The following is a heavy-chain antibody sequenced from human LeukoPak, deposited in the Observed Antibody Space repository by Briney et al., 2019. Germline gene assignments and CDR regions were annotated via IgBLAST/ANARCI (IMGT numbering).Heavy chain of an antibody. J-gene: IGHJ4*02. CDR3: ARDLSGSYMSDY. CDR2: ISHDRSNN. CDR1: GFTFSNYA. D-gene: IGHD3-10*01. V-gene: IGHV3-30-3*01. Sequence: GGSLRLSCAASGFTFSNYAMHWARQAPGKGLEWVAFISHDRSNNCHADSVKGRFTISRDNSKNTLYLQMNCLTDEDTAVYYCARDLSGSYMSDYWGQGTLVTVSS.